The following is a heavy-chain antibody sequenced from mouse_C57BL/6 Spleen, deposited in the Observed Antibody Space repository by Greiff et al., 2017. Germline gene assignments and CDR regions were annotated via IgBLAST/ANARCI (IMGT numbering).Heavy chain of an antibody. V-gene: IGHV3-6*01. CDR1: GYSITSGYY. CDR2: ISYDGSN. Sequence: DVQLQESGPGLVKPSQSLSLTCSVTGYSITSGYYWNWIRQFPGNKLEWMGYISYDGSNNSNPSLKNRISITRDTSKNQFFLKLNSVTTEDTATYYCASDYGGYYFDYWGQGTTLTVSS. CDR3: ASDYGGYYFDY. D-gene: IGHD1-1*01. J-gene: IGHJ2*01.